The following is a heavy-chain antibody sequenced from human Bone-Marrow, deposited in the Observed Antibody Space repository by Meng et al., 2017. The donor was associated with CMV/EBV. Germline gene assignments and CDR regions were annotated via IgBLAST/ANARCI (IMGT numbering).Heavy chain of an antibody. CDR3: AGYDFWSGYPS. V-gene: IGHV4-59*01. CDR1: GGSISSYY. CDR2: NYYSGST. Sequence: SETLSLTCTVSGGSISSYYWSWIRQPPGKGLEWIGYNYYSGSTNYNPSLKSRVTISVDTSKNQFSLKLSSVTAADTAVYYCAGYDFWSGYPSWGQGTLVTVSS. D-gene: IGHD3-3*01. J-gene: IGHJ4*02.